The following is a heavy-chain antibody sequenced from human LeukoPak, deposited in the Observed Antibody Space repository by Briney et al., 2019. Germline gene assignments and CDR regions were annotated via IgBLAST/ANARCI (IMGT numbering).Heavy chain of an antibody. CDR1: GYTFTGYY. CDR2: MNPNSGNT. V-gene: IGHV1-8*02. J-gene: IGHJ4*02. CDR3: ARFNGRGVSNDY. D-gene: IGHD3-10*01. Sequence: ASVKVSCKASGYTFTGYYMHWVRQAPGQGLEWMGWMNPNSGNTGYAQKFQGRVTMTRNTPISTAYMELSSLRSEDTAVYYCARFNGRGVSNDYWGQGTLVTVSA.